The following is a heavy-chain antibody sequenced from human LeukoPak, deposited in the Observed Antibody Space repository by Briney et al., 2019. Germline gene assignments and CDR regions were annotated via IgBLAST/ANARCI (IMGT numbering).Heavy chain of an antibody. J-gene: IGHJ6*03. V-gene: IGHV1-18*01. D-gene: IGHD3-10*01. CDR1: GYTFTSYA. CDR3: ARDNYGSGSYYRRYYYYYYMDV. Sequence: ASVKVSCKASGYTFTSYAMNWVRQAPGQGLEWMGWISAYNGNTNYAQKLQGRVTMTTDTSTSTAYMELRSLRSDDTAVYYCARDNYGSGSYYRRYYYYYYMDVWGKGTTVTVSS. CDR2: ISAYNGNT.